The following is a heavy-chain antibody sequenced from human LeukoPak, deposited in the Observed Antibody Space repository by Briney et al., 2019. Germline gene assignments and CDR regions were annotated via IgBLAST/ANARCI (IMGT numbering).Heavy chain of an antibody. J-gene: IGHJ5*02. Sequence: GGSLRLSCAASGFTLSSYAMSWVRQAPGKGLEWVSAISGSGGSTYYADSVKGRFTISRDNSKNTLYLQMNSLRAEDTAVYYCAKGKVVPAAPSDWFDPWGQGTLVTVSS. D-gene: IGHD2-2*01. CDR1: GFTLSSYA. V-gene: IGHV3-23*01. CDR2: ISGSGGST. CDR3: AKGKVVPAAPSDWFDP.